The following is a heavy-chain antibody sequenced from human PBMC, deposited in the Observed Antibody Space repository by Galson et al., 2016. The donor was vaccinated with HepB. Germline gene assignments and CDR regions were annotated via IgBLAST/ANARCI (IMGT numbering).Heavy chain of an antibody. D-gene: IGHD5-24*01. CDR2: VDIHGVP. J-gene: IGHJ2*01. V-gene: IGHV3-13*05. Sequence: SLRLSCAASGFIFRNHDIHWVRQATGKRLELVSAVDIHGVPYYSDSVKGRFTVSREDSKTSLYLEMNSLGAGDTAIYYCAREVGQLGYWYFDLWGRGSLVTVSS. CDR1: GFIFRNHD. CDR3: AREVGQLGYWYFDL.